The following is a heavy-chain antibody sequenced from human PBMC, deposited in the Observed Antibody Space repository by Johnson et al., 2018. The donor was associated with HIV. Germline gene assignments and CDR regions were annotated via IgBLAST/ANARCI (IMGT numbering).Heavy chain of an antibody. J-gene: IGHJ3*02. D-gene: IGHD3-16*01. V-gene: IGHV3-30*04. CDR3: AKPPSMGADAFDI. CDR2: ISDDGSNK. Sequence: QVQLVESGGGVVQPGRSLRLSCAASGFTFSSYAMHWVRQAPGTGLEWVAGISDDGSNKYYADSVKGRLTISRDNSKNTLYLQMNGLKVEDTAVYYCAKPPSMGADAFDIWGQGTMVTVSS. CDR1: GFTFSSYA.